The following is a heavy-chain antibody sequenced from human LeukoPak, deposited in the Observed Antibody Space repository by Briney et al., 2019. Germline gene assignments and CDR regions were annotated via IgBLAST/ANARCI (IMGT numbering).Heavy chain of an antibody. V-gene: IGHV3-66*01. CDR1: GLTVTSSY. CDR2: IYSGGYT. J-gene: IGHJ4*02. D-gene: IGHD1-26*01. Sequence: GGSLRLSCAASGLTVTSSYMTWVRQAPGKGLEWVAIIYSGGYTDYADSVKGRFTISRDNSKNTLYLQMNSLRAEDTAVYYCARRLEYSGSKGVFDYWGQGTLVTVSS. CDR3: ARRLEYSGSKGVFDY.